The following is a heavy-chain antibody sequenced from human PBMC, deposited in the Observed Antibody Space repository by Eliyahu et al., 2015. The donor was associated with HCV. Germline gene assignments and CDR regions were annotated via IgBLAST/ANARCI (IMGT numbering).Heavy chain of an antibody. CDR3: ARASSYNWFDP. V-gene: IGHV1-3*04. J-gene: IGHJ5*02. CDR1: GYTFTSYA. Sequence: QVQLVQSGAEVKKPGASVKVSCKASGYTFTSYAVHWVRQAPGQRLEWMGGINTGNGNTRYSQKFQGRVTITRDTSASTAYVELSSLRSEDTAVYYCARASSYNWFDPWGQGTLVTVSS. CDR2: INTGNGNT.